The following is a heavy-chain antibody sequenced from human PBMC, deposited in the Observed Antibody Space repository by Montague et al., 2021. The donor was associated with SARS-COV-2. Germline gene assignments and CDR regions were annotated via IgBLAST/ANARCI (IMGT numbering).Heavy chain of an antibody. J-gene: IGHJ4*02. D-gene: IGHD2-2*01. CDR3: ARIPVGSKYYFDF. V-gene: IGHV6-1*01. Sequence: CAISGDTVSSNIATWKWVRQSPSSDLEWLGMTYYRSKWYNDYAEXVKSRITIDPDTSKHQFSLHLNSVTPEDTAVYYCARIPVGSKYYFDFWGQGTLVTVSS. CDR1: GDTVSSNIAT. CDR2: TYYRSKWYN.